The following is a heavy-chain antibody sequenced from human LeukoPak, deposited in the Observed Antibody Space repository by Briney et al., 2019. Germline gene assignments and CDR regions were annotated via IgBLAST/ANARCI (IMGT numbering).Heavy chain of an antibody. CDR3: ARQVYGDYDAFDM. CDR2: IFPGDSDT. D-gene: IGHD4-17*01. Sequence: PGESLKISCKGSGLPLSSYWIAWVRHMPGEGLELMGFIFPGDSDTRYSPSFEGQVSISVDNSINTAYLKWSSLKASDTAMYYCARQVYGDYDAFDMWGQGTMVTVCS. CDR1: GLPLSSYW. V-gene: IGHV5-51*01. J-gene: IGHJ3*02.